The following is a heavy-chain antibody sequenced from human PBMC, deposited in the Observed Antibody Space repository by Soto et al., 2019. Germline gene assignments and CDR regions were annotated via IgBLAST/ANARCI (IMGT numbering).Heavy chain of an antibody. V-gene: IGHV3-23*01. D-gene: IGHD2-2*01. CDR1: GFTFINYG. CDR3: AKIKPAAMVYYSYGMDV. J-gene: IGHJ6*02. Sequence: GGSLRLSCAASGFTFINYGLTWVRQAPGKGLEWVSAISGSGTSTHYADSVKGRFTISRDNSKNMLYLQMNSLRADDTAMYYCAKIKPAAMVYYSYGMDVWGQGTTVTVSS. CDR2: ISGSGTST.